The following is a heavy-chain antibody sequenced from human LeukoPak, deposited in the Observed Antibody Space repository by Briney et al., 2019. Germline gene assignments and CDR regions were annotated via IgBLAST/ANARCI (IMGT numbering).Heavy chain of an antibody. Sequence: GGSLRLSCAASGFTFTNYWMSWVRQAPGKGLEWVSVIYSGGSIYYADSVKGRFTISRDNAKNSLYLQMNSLRAEDTAVYYCARDQRYCSSTSCPFDYWGQGTLVTVSS. J-gene: IGHJ4*02. CDR3: ARDQRYCSSTSCPFDY. V-gene: IGHV3-69-1*02. CDR2: IYSGGSI. D-gene: IGHD2-2*01. CDR1: GFTFTNYW.